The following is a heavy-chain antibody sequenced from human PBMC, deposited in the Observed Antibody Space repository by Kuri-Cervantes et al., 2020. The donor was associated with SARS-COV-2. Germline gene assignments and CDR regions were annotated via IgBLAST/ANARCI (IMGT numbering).Heavy chain of an antibody. Sequence: ETLSLTCAASGFTFSNAWMNWVRQAPGKGLEWVGRIKSKTDGGTTDYAAPVKGRFTISRDDSKNTLYLQMNSLKTEDTAVYYCTTDKGYSGSYFDWFDPWGQGTLVTVSS. CDR3: TTDKGYSGSYFDWFDP. CDR2: IKSKTDGGTT. D-gene: IGHD1-26*01. CDR1: GFTFSNAW. J-gene: IGHJ5*02. V-gene: IGHV3-15*07.